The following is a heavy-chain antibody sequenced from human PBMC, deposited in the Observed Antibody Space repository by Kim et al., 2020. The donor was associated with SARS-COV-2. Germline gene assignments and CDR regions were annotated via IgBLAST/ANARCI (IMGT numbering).Heavy chain of an antibody. J-gene: IGHJ5*02. Sequence: ASVKVSCKASGYTFTGYYMHWVRQAPGQGLEWMGWINPNSGGTNYAQKFQGRVTMTRDTSISTAYMELSRLRSDDTAVYYCARGVYSSSWADNWFDPWGQGTRVTVSS. CDR1: GYTFTGYY. D-gene: IGHD6-13*01. CDR3: ARGVYSSSWADNWFDP. CDR2: INPNSGGT. V-gene: IGHV1-2*02.